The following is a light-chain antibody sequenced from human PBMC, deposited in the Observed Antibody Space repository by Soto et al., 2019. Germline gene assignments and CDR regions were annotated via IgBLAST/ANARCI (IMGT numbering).Light chain of an antibody. CDR3: QQFDSSVT. CDR1: QSVSSTF. V-gene: IGKV3-20*01. J-gene: IGKJ1*01. CDR2: VAS. Sequence: DIVLTQSPGSLSLSPGERATLSCRASQSVSSTFFAWYQQRPGQAPRLLMYVASSRATGIPERFSGSGSGTDFTLTISRLEPEDFAVYYCQQFDSSVTFGQGTKVEIK.